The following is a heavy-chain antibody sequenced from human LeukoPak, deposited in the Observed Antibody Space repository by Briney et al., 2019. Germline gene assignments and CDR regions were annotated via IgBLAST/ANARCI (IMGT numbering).Heavy chain of an antibody. D-gene: IGHD2-21*02. CDR2: IKQDGSEK. J-gene: IGHJ4*02. V-gene: IGHV3-7*01. CDR3: ARYPPPFCGGDCYSWYFDY. Sequence: GGSLRLSCEASGFTVSSTHMVWVRQAPGKGLEWVANIKQDGSEKYYVDSVKGRFTISRDNAKNSLYLQMNSLRAEDPAVYYCARYPPPFCGGDCYSWYFDYWGQGTLVTVSS. CDR1: GFTVSSTH.